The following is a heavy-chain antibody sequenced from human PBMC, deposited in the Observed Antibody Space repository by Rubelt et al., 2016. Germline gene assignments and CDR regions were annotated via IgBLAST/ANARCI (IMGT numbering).Heavy chain of an antibody. Sequence: QVQLVQSGSELKKPGAPVKVSCKASGYTFTSYGISWVRQAPGQGLEWMGWISAYNGNTNYAQKLQGRVTMTTDTSTSTAYMELRSLRSDDTAVYYCARVEYYYDSSGYSDYWGQGTLVTVSS. D-gene: IGHD3-22*01. CDR2: ISAYNGNT. J-gene: IGHJ4*02. CDR3: ARVEYYYDSSGYSDY. CDR1: GYTFTSYG. V-gene: IGHV1-18*01.